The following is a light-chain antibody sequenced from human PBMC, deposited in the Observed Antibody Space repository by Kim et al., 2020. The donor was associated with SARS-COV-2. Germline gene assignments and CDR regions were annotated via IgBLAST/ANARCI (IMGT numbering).Light chain of an antibody. CDR1: QSVSSIY. CDR2: GAS. Sequence: PGERVTLSCRASQSVSSIYLTWYQQKPGQAPRLLIYGASTRATGIPARFSGSGSGTDFTLTISSLQREDFAVYYCQQDYNLRTFGPGT. V-gene: IGKV3D-7*01. J-gene: IGKJ1*01. CDR3: QQDYNLRT.